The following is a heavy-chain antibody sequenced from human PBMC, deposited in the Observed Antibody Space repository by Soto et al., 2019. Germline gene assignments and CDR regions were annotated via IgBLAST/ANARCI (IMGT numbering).Heavy chain of an antibody. V-gene: IGHV4-59*01. J-gene: IGHJ4*02. CDR2: FYYGETT. CDR1: GASISDYF. Sequence: QVQLQESGPGLVKPSETLSLTCTVAGASISDYFWTWIRQPPGKGLEWIGYFYYGETTNKKSSLNSRFTVSVDTSKSQSSLKGTSVTTADTAVYYCARGTYCGSDCYWSLDYWGQGKMVTVSS. CDR3: ARGTYCGSDCYWSLDY. D-gene: IGHD2-21*02.